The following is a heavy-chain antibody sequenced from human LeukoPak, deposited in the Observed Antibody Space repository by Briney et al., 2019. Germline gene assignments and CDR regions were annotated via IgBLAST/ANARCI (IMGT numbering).Heavy chain of an antibody. D-gene: IGHD2-15*01. Sequence: SETLSLTCTVSGGSISSYYWSWIRQRPGKGLEWIGYIRYSGSTKYNPSLKSRVTISVDTSKNQFSMKLSSVTAADTAMYYCARDHPYCSGGTCYPGSFDYWGQGTLVTVSS. J-gene: IGHJ4*02. CDR2: IRYSGST. CDR3: ARDHPYCSGGTCYPGSFDY. V-gene: IGHV4-59*01. CDR1: GGSISSYY.